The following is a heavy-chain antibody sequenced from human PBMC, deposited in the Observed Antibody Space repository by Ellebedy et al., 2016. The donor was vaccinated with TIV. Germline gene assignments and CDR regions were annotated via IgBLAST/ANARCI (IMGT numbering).Heavy chain of an antibody. CDR2: INPSGGST. J-gene: IGHJ4*02. CDR3: AREGGRLQAFDY. CDR1: GYTFTSYY. Sequence: ASVKVSXXASGYTFTSYYMHWMRQAPGQGLEWMGIINPSGGSTSYAQKFQGRVTMTRDTSTSTVYMELSSLRSEDTAVYYCAREGGRLQAFDYWGQGTLVTVSS. D-gene: IGHD5-24*01. V-gene: IGHV1-46*01.